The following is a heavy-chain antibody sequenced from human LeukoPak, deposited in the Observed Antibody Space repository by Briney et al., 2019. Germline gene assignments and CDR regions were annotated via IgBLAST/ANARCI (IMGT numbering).Heavy chain of an antibody. CDR1: GFTFNSYS. Sequence: PGGSLRLSCAASGFTFNSYSMNWFRQAPGRGLEWVSYISNNNVYYADSVKGRSTISRDNAKSSLYLQMDSLRAEDTAVYYCARDFRWGFDYWGQGTLVTVSS. V-gene: IGHV3-48*01. D-gene: IGHD7-27*01. J-gene: IGHJ4*02. CDR2: ISNNNV. CDR3: ARDFRWGFDY.